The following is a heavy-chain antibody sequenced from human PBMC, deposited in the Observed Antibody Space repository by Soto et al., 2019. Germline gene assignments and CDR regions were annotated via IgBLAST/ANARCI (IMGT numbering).Heavy chain of an antibody. V-gene: IGHV2-26*01. CDR3: ARGYDFWNEISRYYYMDV. CDR2: IFSNDKK. Sequence: QVTLKESGPVLVKPTETLTLTCTVSGFSLSNARMGVSWIRQPPGKARQWLAHIFSNDKKSYSTSLKSRLTIDKDTTKSQVVLTMTYTDPEDTATYSCARGYDFWNEISRYYYMDVSGKRTTVKVSS. CDR1: GFSLSNARMG. J-gene: IGHJ6*03. D-gene: IGHD3-3*01.